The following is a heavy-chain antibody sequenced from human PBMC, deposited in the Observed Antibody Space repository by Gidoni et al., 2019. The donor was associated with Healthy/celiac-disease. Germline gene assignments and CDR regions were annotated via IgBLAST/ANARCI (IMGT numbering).Heavy chain of an antibody. CDR1: GGTFSSYT. D-gene: IGHD2-2*01. CDR3: ARAGGQYCSSTSCFLENYYYYGMDV. J-gene: IGHJ6*02. CDR2: IIPILGIA. Sequence: QVQLVQSGAEVKKPGSSVKVSCKASGGTFSSYTISWVRQAPGQGLEWMGRIIPILGIANYAQKCQGRVTITADKSTSTAYMELSSLRSEDTAVYYCARAGGQYCSSTSCFLENYYYYGMDVWGQGTTVTVSS. V-gene: IGHV1-69*02.